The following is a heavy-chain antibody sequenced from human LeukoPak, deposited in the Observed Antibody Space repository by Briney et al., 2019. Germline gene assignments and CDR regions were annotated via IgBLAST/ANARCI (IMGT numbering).Heavy chain of an antibody. D-gene: IGHD3-10*01. J-gene: IGHJ4*02. Sequence: GGSLRLSCAASGFMFSSFAMNWVRQAPGKGLEWLSAVTGGGGSTYFADSVKGRFTISRDNSRNTLYLQLNSLRAEDTALYFCAKDRPTYGSGSPIDFWGQGTLVTVSS. CDR3: AKDRPTYGSGSPIDF. V-gene: IGHV3-23*01. CDR1: GFMFSSFA. CDR2: VTGGGGST.